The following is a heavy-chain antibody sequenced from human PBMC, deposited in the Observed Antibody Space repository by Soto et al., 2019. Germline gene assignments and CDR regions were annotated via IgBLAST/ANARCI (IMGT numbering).Heavy chain of an antibody. CDR3: ARGSSSSPNWFDP. D-gene: IGHD6-6*01. V-gene: IGHV1-3*01. CDR2: INAGNGNT. J-gene: IGHJ5*02. CDR1: GYTFTSYA. Sequence: SVNVSCKSSGYTFTSYAMHWVRQAPGQRLEWMGWINAGNGNTKYSQKFQGRVTITRDTSASTAYMELSSLRSEDTAVYYCARGSSSSPNWFDPWGQGTLVTVSS.